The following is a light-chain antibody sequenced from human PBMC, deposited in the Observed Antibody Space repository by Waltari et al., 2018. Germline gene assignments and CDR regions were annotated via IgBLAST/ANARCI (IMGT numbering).Light chain of an antibody. J-gene: IGKJ4*01. CDR1: QSISSW. CDR3: QQYNSYSLT. V-gene: IGKV1-5*03. CDR2: KTS. Sequence: DIEMTQSPSTLSASVGDRVTITCLATQSISSWLAWYQQQPGKAPKLLIYKTSYLESGVPLRFSGSGSGTLFTLTITSLQPDDFATYYCQQYNSYSLTFGGGTKVQMK.